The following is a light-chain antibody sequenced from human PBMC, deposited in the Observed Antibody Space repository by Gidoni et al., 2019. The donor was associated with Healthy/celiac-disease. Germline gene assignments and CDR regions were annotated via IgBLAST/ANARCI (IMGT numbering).Light chain of an antibody. CDR3: QQRSNWPGT. V-gene: IGKV3-11*01. CDR2: EAS. Sequence: EIVLTQSPATLSLSPVERATLSCRASQSVSSYLAMYQQKPGQAPRLLIYEASNRATGIPARFSGSGSGTDFTLTISSLEPEDFAVYYCQQRSNWPGTFGPGTKVDIK. J-gene: IGKJ3*01. CDR1: QSVSSY.